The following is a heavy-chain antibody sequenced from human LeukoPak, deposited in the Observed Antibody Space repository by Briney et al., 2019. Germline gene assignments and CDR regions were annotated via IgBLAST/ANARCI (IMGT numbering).Heavy chain of an antibody. CDR1: GYSFTGYY. CDR2: INPDTGDT. V-gene: IGHV1-2*02. D-gene: IGHD6-13*01. J-gene: IGHJ4*02. CDR3: ARAGSGYSTSRYDY. Sequence: ASVKVSCKASGYSFTGYYIHWVRQAPGQGHEWMGWINPDTGDTNFAQKFQGRVSMTRDTSISTAYMDLSRLRSDHTAVYFCARAGSGYSTSRYDYWAQGTLVTVAS.